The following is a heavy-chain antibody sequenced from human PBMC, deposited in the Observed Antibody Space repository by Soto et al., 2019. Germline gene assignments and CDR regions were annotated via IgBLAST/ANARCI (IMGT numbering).Heavy chain of an antibody. CDR3: ARLQFYDFWSGSDPLDV. CDR1: GASVSSGSYQ. D-gene: IGHD3-3*01. CDR2: ISFTGST. J-gene: IGHJ6*02. V-gene: IGHV4-61*01. Sequence: PSETLSLTCGVSGASVSSGSYQWSWIRQSPGKGLEWIGFISFTGSTNSNPSLKSRVTFSVDASKNHFSLKLTSVTAADTALYFCARLQFYDFWSGSDPLDVWGQGTTVTVS.